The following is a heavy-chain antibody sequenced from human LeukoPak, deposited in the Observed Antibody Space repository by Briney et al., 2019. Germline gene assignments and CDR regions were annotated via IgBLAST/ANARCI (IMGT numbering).Heavy chain of an antibody. Sequence: GGSLRLSCAASGFTLSYYCMNWVRQAPGKGLEWVAVISYDGSNKYYADSVKGRFTISRDNSKNTLYLQMNSLRAEDTAVYYCAKSSGIQLWLRFDYWGQGTLVTVSS. V-gene: IGHV3-30*18. CDR1: GFTLSYYC. CDR2: ISYDGSNK. D-gene: IGHD5-18*01. J-gene: IGHJ4*02. CDR3: AKSSGIQLWLRFDY.